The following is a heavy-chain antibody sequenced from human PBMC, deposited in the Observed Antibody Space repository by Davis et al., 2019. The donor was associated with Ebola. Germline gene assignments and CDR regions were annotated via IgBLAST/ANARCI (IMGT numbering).Heavy chain of an antibody. Sequence: PSETLSLTCTVSGGSISSSSYYWGWIRQPPGKGLEWIGTINYSGSTYYNPSLKSRVTISADTSKNQFSLNLRSVTAADTAVYYCVRFGRGAYWGQGTLVTVSS. CDR2: INYSGST. V-gene: IGHV4-39*07. D-gene: IGHD3-16*01. CDR1: GGSISSSSYY. J-gene: IGHJ4*02. CDR3: VRFGRGAY.